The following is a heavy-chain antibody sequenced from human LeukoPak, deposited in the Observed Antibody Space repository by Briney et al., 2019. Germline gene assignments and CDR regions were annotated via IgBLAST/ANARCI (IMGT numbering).Heavy chain of an antibody. V-gene: IGHV1-58*02. CDR2: MVVGSGNT. CDR1: GFTFTSSA. CDR3: AADQVLGSFDT. D-gene: IGHD3-10*01. Sequence: SVTVSCTASGFTFTSSAMQWVRQARGQRLEWIGLMVVGSGNTNYSQTFHERVAITIINTTSTAYMQRRSLRSEETAAYYCAADQVLGSFDTWGEGALVT. J-gene: IGHJ5*02.